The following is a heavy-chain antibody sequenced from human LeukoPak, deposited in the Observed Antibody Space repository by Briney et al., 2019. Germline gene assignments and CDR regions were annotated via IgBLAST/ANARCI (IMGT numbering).Heavy chain of an antibody. Sequence: SETLSLTFTVSGGSISSYYWSWIRPPPRQGLEWIAYIHSSVDTNYNPSLKSRVTISVDTSKNQFSLKVTSVTAADTAVYYCAKRQGPNSGSYDYFDPWGQGTLVTVSS. CDR2: IHSSVDT. CDR1: GGSISSYY. CDR3: AKRQGPNSGSYDYFDP. D-gene: IGHD1-26*01. J-gene: IGHJ5*02. V-gene: IGHV4-4*09.